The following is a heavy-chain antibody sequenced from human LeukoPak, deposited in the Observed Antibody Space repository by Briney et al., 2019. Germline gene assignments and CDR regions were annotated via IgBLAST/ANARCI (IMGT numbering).Heavy chain of an antibody. J-gene: IGHJ3*01. D-gene: IGHD3-10*01. Sequence: PSETLSLTCTVSGGSVTNTNYYWAWIRQPPGKGLEWIGYIYHSGSTYYNPSLKSRVTISVDRSKNQFSLKLSSVTAADTAVYYCARGGVRGVIGAFDVWGQGTMVTVSS. V-gene: IGHV4-39*07. CDR3: ARGGVRGVIGAFDV. CDR1: GGSVTNTNYY. CDR2: IYHSGST.